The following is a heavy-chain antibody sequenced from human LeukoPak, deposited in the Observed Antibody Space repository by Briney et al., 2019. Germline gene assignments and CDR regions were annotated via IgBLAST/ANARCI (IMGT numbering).Heavy chain of an antibody. D-gene: IGHD3-10*02. J-gene: IGHJ5*02. V-gene: IGHV3-74*01. CDR1: GFTLSSYW. Sequence: GGSLRLSCAASGFTLSSYWMHWVRQAPGKGLGWVSGINSDGRRTTYADSVKGRFTISRDNAKNTLFLQMNSLRAEDTAVYYCARSGWYLLCFCDPWGRGTLVTVSS. CDR2: INSDGRRT. CDR3: ARSGWYLLCFCDP.